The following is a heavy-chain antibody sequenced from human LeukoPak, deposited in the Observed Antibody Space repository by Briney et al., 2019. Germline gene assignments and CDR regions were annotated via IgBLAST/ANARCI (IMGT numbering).Heavy chain of an antibody. CDR3: ARAGLYDSSGYYYSYYYYGMDV. CDR1: GDSVSSNSAA. D-gene: IGHD3-22*01. CDR2: TYYRSKWYN. Sequence: SQTLSLTCDISGDSVSSNSAAWNWIRQSPSRGLEWLGRTYYRSKWYNDYAVSVKSRITLNPDTSKNQLSLQLNSVTPEDTAVYYCARAGLYDSSGYYYSYYYYGMDVWGQGTTVSVSS. J-gene: IGHJ6*02. V-gene: IGHV6-1*01.